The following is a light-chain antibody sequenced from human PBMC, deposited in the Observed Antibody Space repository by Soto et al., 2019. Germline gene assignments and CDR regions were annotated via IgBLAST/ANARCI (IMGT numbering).Light chain of an antibody. J-gene: IGKJ2*01. CDR2: DAS. CDR1: QDICNY. CDR3: QQHHSPPLT. Sequence: DIQMAKSPSSLSASVGDRVTITCQASQDICNYLRWYQQRPGKAPKLLIFDASNLETGVTSRFSGSGYGKDFTFTVSSLQPEVVATYYCQQHHSPPLTFGHGTKLEIK. V-gene: IGKV1-33*01.